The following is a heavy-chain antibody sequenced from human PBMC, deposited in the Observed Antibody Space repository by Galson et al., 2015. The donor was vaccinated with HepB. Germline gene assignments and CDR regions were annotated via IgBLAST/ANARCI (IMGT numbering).Heavy chain of an antibody. CDR1: GYTFTSYA. Sequence: SVKVSCKASGYTFTSYAMHWVRQAPGQRLEWMGWINAGNGNTKYSQKFQGRVTITRDTSASTAYMELSSLRSEDTAVYYCARWEAGTPYPHWFAYWGQGTWVTVSS. D-gene: IGHD1-26*01. J-gene: IGHJ4*02. V-gene: IGHV1-3*01. CDR2: INAGNGNT. CDR3: ARWEAGTPYPHWFAY.